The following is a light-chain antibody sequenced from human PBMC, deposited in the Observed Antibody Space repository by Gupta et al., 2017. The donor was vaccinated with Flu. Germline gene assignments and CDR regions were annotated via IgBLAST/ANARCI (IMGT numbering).Light chain of an antibody. CDR3: SAWASSLNEAV. Sequence: QAALTQPPSVSTGLRQTATLTSTGNSNNVGNQGAAWLQQHQGKPPKVITYRNNNRPSGISERFSGSKSGNTASLTITGLQAEDEADYYCSAWASSLNEAVFGGGTKVTVL. CDR2: RNN. J-gene: IGLJ3*02. V-gene: IGLV10-54*04. CDR1: SNNVGNQG.